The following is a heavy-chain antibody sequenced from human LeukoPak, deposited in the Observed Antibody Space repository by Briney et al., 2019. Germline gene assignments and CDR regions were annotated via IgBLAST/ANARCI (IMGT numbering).Heavy chain of an antibody. J-gene: IGHJ4*02. CDR2: IIPILGIA. CDR3: ASPSIAAAGTSRIFDY. Sequence: SVKVSCKASGGTFSSYAISWVRQAPGQGLEWMGRIIPILGIANYAQKFQGRVTITADKSTSTAYMELSSLRSEDTAVYYCASPSIAAAGTSRIFDYWGQGTLVTVSS. V-gene: IGHV1-69*04. D-gene: IGHD6-13*01. CDR1: GGTFSSYA.